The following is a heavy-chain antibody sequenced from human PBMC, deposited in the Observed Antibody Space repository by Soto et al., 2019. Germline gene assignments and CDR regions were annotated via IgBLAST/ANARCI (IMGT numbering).Heavy chain of an antibody. J-gene: IGHJ4*02. D-gene: IGHD2-2*02. CDR3: AGDCSSTSCYTPVDY. Sequence: SSVKVSCKASGGTFSSAAISWVRQAPGQGLDWMGGIIPIFGTANYAQRFQGRVTITADESTSTAYMELSSLRSEDTAVYYCAGDCSSTSCYTPVDYSGEGTLVTVSS. CDR1: GGTFSSAA. CDR2: IIPIFGTA. V-gene: IGHV1-69*13.